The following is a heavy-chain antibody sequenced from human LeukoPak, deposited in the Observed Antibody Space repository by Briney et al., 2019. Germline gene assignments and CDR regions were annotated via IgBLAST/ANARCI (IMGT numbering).Heavy chain of an antibody. V-gene: IGHV4-59*01. CDR2: IYYSGST. D-gene: IGHD1-26*01. Sequence: PSETLSLTCAVYGGSISSYYWIWIRQPPGKGLEWIGYIYYSGSTNYNPSLKSRVTISVDTSKNQFSLKLSSVTAADTAVYYCARVGSGRGSYFDYWGQGTLVSVSS. CDR1: GGSISSYY. CDR3: ARVGSGRGSYFDY. J-gene: IGHJ4*02.